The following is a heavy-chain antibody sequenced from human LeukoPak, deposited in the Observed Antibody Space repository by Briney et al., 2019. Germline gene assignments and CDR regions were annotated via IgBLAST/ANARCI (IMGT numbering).Heavy chain of an antibody. J-gene: IGHJ5*02. Sequence: VKPSETLSLTCTVSGGSISSRSYYWGWIRQPPGKGLEWIGTIYYSGSTYYNPSLKSRVTISVDTSKNQFSLKLTSVTAADTAVYYCATLDCSRTACYLPGRNWFDPWGQETLVTVSS. CDR2: IYYSGST. D-gene: IGHD2-2*01. CDR1: GGSISSRSYY. V-gene: IGHV4-39*01. CDR3: ATLDCSRTACYLPGRNWFDP.